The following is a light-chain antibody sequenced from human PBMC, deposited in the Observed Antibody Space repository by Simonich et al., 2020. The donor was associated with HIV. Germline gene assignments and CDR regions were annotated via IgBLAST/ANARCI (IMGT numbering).Light chain of an antibody. Sequence: QSALTQPASVSGSPGQSITISCTGTSSDIGNFKYVSWYQHHPGKAPKLMIFDVSPRPSVVSKCFSASTSCNTASLTVSGLQAEDEADYYCSSYAGSNNLLFGGGTKLTVL. CDR1: SSDIGNFKY. CDR3: SSYAGSNNLL. J-gene: IGLJ2*01. V-gene: IGLV2-14*03. CDR2: DVS.